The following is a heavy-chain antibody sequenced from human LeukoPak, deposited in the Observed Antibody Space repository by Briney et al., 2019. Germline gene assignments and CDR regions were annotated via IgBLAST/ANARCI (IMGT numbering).Heavy chain of an antibody. J-gene: IGHJ3*02. Sequence: GGSLRLSCAASGFTVSSNYMSWVRQAPGKGLEWVSVIYSGGSTYYADSVKGRFTISRDNSKNTLYLQMNSLRAEDTAVYYCARGDSTSTLAFDIWGQGTMVTVSS. CDR2: IYSGGST. V-gene: IGHV3-53*01. D-gene: IGHD6-6*01. CDR1: GFTVSSNY. CDR3: ARGDSTSTLAFDI.